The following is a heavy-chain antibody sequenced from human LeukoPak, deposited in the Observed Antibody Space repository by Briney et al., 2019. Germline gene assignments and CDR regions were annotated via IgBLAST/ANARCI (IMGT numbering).Heavy chain of an antibody. D-gene: IGHD1-26*01. V-gene: IGHV3-64*01. CDR3: AREHKGGSYSDY. Sequence: GRSLRLSCAASGFTFSSYGMPWVRQAPGKGLEYVSAISSNGGSTYYANSVKGRFTISRDNSKNTLYLQMGSLRAEDMAVYYCAREHKGGSYSDYWGQGTLVTVSS. J-gene: IGHJ4*02. CDR1: GFTFSSYG. CDR2: ISSNGGST.